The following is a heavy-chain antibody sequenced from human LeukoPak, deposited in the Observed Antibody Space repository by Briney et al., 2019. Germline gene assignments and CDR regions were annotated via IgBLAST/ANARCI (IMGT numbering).Heavy chain of an antibody. CDR2: IYYSGST. Sequence: SETLSLTCTVSGGSISSYYWSWVRQPPGKGLEWIGYIYYSGSTNYNPSLKSRVTISVDTSKNQFSLKLSSVTAADTAVYYCARVSSTNYYDNRGWFDPWGQGTLVTVSS. V-gene: IGHV4-59*01. D-gene: IGHD3-22*01. CDR1: GGSISSYY. CDR3: ARVSSTNYYDNRGWFDP. J-gene: IGHJ5*02.